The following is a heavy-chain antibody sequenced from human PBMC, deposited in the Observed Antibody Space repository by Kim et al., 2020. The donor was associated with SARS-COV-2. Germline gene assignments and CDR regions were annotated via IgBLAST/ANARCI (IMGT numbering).Heavy chain of an antibody. D-gene: IGHD4-17*01. V-gene: IGHV3-64*01. J-gene: IGHJ4*02. CDR3: ARANHDYGDYYFDY. Sequence: YANSVTVRFTTSKDNSTNTLYLQMGSLRAEDMAVYYCARANHDYGDYYFDYWGQGTLVTVSS.